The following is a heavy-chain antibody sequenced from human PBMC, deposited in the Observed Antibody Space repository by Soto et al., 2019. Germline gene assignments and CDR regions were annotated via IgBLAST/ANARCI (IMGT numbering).Heavy chain of an antibody. V-gene: IGHV3-11*04. CDR1: GFTFSDYY. D-gene: IGHD2-2*01. CDR3: VRRLPAAGTFGN. J-gene: IGHJ4*02. CDR2: ISPGGSTI. Sequence: QVQLVESGGGLVKPGGSLRLSCAASGFTFSDYYMSWIRQTPGEGLEWVSYISPGGSTIYYADSVKGRFTISRDDAKNSLSLQMSSLSVEDTAVYYCVRRLPAAGTFGNWGQGTLVTVSS.